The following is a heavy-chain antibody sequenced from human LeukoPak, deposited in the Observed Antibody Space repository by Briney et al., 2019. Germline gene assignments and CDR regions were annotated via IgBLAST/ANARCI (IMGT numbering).Heavy chain of an antibody. V-gene: IGHV3-69-1*02. CDR2: ETRT. CDR3: AREIVSAVAGNFDY. D-gene: IGHD6-19*01. J-gene: IGHJ4*02. CDR1: GFNFGSYE. Sequence: GGSLRLSCAASGFNFGSYEMNWVRQAPGKGLEWVSYETRTYADSVKGRFTISRDNAKNSLHLEMNSLRAEDTAVYYCAREIVSAVAGNFDYWGQGTLVTVSS.